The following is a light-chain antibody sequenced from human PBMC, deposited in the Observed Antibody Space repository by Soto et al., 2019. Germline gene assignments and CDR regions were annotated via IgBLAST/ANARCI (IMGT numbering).Light chain of an antibody. CDR1: QSLLQSNGCNY. V-gene: IGKV2-28*01. CDR3: MQGLQTPYT. CDR2: LGS. J-gene: IGKJ2*01. Sequence: DIVMTQSPLSMPVTPGEPASISCRSSQSLLQSNGCNYLDWYLQKPGQSPQLLIYLGSNRASGVPDRFSGSGSGTDFTLKISRVEAEDVGAYYCMQGLQTPYTFGQGTKMEIK.